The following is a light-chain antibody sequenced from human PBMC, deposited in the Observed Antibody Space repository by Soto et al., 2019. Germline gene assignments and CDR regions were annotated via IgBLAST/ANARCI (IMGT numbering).Light chain of an antibody. V-gene: IGLV1-44*01. CDR3: AAWDDSLNGRV. CDR2: YDN. Sequence: QSVLTQPPSASGTPGQRVTISCSGSNPNIGSNTVNWYQQLPGTAPKLLIYYDNLRPPGVPDRISGSKSGTSASLAISGLQSDDEADYYCAAWDDSLNGRVFGTGTKVTVL. CDR1: NPNIGSNT. J-gene: IGLJ1*01.